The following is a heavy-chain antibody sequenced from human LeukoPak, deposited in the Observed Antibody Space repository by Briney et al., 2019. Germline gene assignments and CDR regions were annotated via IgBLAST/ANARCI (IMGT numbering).Heavy chain of an antibody. CDR1: GGSISSYY. CDR2: INHSGST. CDR3: AASSRGRITMVRGVRYYYYYMDV. J-gene: IGHJ6*03. Sequence: SETLSLTCTVSGGSISSYYWSWIRQPPGKGLEWIGEINHSGSTNYNPSLKSRVTISVDTSKNQFSLKLSSVTAADTAVYYCAASSRGRITMVRGVRYYYYYMDVWGKGTTVTVSS. V-gene: IGHV4-34*01. D-gene: IGHD3-10*01.